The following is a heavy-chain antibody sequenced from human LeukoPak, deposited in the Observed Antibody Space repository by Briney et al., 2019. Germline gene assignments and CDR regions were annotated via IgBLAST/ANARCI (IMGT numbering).Heavy chain of an antibody. Sequence: ASVKVSCKVSGYTFTSYDINWVRQATGQGLEWMGWMNPNSGNTGYAQKFQGRVTMTRNTFISTAYMELSNLRSEDTAVYFCAKISRDSSGYPYWGQGTLVTVSS. V-gene: IGHV1-8*01. J-gene: IGHJ4*02. D-gene: IGHD3-22*01. CDR3: AKISRDSSGYPY. CDR1: GYTFTSYD. CDR2: MNPNSGNT.